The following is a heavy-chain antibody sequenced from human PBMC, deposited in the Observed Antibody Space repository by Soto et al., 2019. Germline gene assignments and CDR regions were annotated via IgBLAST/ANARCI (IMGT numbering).Heavy chain of an antibody. CDR3: ARDDYGDYANWFDP. CDR2: ISSSSSTI. Sequence: EVQLVESGGGLVQPGGSLRLSCAASGFTFSSYSMNWVRQAPGKGLEWVSYISSSSSTIYYADSVKGRFTISRDNARNSLYLQMNSLRAEDTAVYYCARDDYGDYANWFDPWGQGTLVTVSS. J-gene: IGHJ5*02. D-gene: IGHD4-17*01. CDR1: GFTFSSYS. V-gene: IGHV3-48*04.